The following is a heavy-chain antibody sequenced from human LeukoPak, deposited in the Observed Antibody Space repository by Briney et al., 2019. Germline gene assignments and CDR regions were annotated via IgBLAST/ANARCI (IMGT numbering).Heavy chain of an antibody. D-gene: IGHD4-17*01. J-gene: IGHJ3*02. CDR2: IWYDGSNK. V-gene: IGHV3-33*01. Sequence: PGGSLRLSCAASGFTFSSYGMHWVRQAPGKGLEWVAVIWYDGSNKYYADSVKGRFTISRDNSKNTLYLQMNSLRAEDTAVYYCARDLFSPFVTTSLGSAFDIWGQGTMVTASS. CDR1: GFTFSSYG. CDR3: ARDLFSPFVTTSLGSAFDI.